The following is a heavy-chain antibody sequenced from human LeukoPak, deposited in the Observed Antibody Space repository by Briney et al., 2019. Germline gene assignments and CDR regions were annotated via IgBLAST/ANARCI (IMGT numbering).Heavy chain of an antibody. Sequence: ASVKVSCKVSGYTLTELSMHWVRQAPGKGLEWMGGFDPEDGETIYAQKFQGRVTMTEDTSTDTAYMELSSLRSEDTAVYYCATERTYYDSSGKTVDAFDIWGQGTMVTVSS. D-gene: IGHD3-22*01. CDR3: ATERTYYDSSGKTVDAFDI. V-gene: IGHV1-24*01. CDR1: GYTLTELS. J-gene: IGHJ3*02. CDR2: FDPEDGET.